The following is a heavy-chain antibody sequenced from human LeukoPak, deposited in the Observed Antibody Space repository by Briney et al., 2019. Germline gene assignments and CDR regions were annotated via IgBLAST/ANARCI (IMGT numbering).Heavy chain of an antibody. CDR1: GFTFSSYA. D-gene: IGHD3-22*01. V-gene: IGHV3-64*01. CDR3: ARDHYDSSGYYYTYFDY. CDR2: ISSNGGST. J-gene: IGHJ4*02. Sequence: PGGSLRLSCAASGFTFSSYAMHWVHQAPGKGLEYVSAISSNGGSTYYANSVKGGFTISRDNSKNTLYLQMGSLRAEDMAVYYCARDHYDSSGYYYTYFDYWGQGTLVTVSS.